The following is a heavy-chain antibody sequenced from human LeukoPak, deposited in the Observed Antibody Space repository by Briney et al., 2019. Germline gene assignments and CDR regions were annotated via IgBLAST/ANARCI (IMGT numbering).Heavy chain of an antibody. CDR3: ARELGRNAFDI. CDR2: INPNSGGT. CDR1: GYTFTDNH. Sequence: ASAKVSCKASGYTFTDNHMYWIRQAPGQGPECMGWINPNSGGTNYAQKFQGRITMTRDTSISTAYMELSRLTSDDTAIYFCARELGRNAFDIWGQGTMVTVST. J-gene: IGHJ3*02. D-gene: IGHD7-27*01. V-gene: IGHV1-2*02.